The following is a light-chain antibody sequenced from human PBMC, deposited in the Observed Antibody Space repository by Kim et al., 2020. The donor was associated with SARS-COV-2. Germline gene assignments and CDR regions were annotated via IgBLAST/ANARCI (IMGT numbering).Light chain of an antibody. CDR2: DVS. CDR1: SSDVGGYNY. V-gene: IGLV2-14*03. CDR3: SSYTSSSTLV. Sequence: QSALTQPASVSGSPGQSITISCTGTSSDVGGYNYVSWYQQHPGKAPKLIIYDVSNRPSGVSYRFSGSKSGNTASLTISGLQAEDEAEYYCSSYTSSSTLVFGTGTKVTVL. J-gene: IGLJ1*01.